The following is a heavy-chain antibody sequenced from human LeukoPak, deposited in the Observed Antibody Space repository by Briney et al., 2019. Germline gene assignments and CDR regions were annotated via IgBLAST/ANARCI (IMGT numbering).Heavy chain of an antibody. V-gene: IGHV4-34*01. CDR2: IYYSGST. CDR3: ARFFEYSFSY. J-gene: IGHJ4*02. CDR1: GGSFSGYY. D-gene: IGHD6-6*01. Sequence: SETLTLTCAVYGGSFSGYYWSWIRQPPGKGLEWIGSIYYSGSTYYNPSLKSRVTISVDTSKNQFSLKLSSVTAADTAVYYCARFFEYSFSYWGQGTLVTVSS.